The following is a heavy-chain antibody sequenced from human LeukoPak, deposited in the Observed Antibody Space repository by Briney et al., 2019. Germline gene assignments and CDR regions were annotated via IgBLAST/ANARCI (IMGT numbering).Heavy chain of an antibody. J-gene: IGHJ4*02. CDR3: ARLCSFLEWLCPPFDY. CDR2: IYHSGST. V-gene: IGHV4-38-2*01. Sequence: SETLSLTCAVSGYSISSGYYWGSIRQPPGKGLEWIGSIYHSGSTYYNPSLKSRVTISVDTSKNQFSLKLSSVTAADTAVYYCARLCSFLEWLCPPFDYWGQGTLVTVSS. CDR1: GYSISSGYY. D-gene: IGHD3-3*01.